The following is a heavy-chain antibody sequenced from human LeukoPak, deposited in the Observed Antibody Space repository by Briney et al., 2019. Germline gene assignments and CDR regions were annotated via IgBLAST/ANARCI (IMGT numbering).Heavy chain of an antibody. CDR1: GGSISSGGYY. CDR3: ARDRGLGYCSSTSCYNGIFDY. Sequence: PSETLSLTCTVSGGSISSGGYYWSWIRQHPGKGLEWIGYIYYSGSTYYNPSLKSRVTISVDTSKNQFSLKLSSVTAADTAVYYCARDRGLGYCSSTSCYNGIFDYWGQGTLVTVSS. D-gene: IGHD2-2*02. CDR2: IYYSGST. J-gene: IGHJ4*02. V-gene: IGHV4-31*03.